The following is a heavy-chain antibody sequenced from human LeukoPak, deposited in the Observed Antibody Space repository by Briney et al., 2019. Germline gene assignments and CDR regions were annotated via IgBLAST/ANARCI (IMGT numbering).Heavy chain of an antibody. CDR3: AKDDVWGSYRYPSGTTD. Sequence: GGSLRLSCAASGFTFSSYAMSWVRQAPGKGLEWVSAISGSGGSTYYADSVKGRFTISRDNPKNTLYLQMNSLRAEDTAVYYCAKDDVWGSYRYPSGTTDWGQGTLVTVSS. CDR1: GFTFSSYA. J-gene: IGHJ4*02. D-gene: IGHD3-16*02. CDR2: ISGSGGST. V-gene: IGHV3-23*01.